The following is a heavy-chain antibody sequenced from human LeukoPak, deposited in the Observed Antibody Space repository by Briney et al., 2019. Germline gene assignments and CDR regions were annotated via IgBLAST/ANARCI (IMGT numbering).Heavy chain of an antibody. D-gene: IGHD3-16*01. CDR1: GFTFSSYA. Sequence: GGSLRLSCVASGFTFSSYAMSWVRQAPGKGLEWVSSISSSSSYIYYADSMKGRFTISRDNAKNSLYLQMNSLRAEDTAVYYCARSGGTSTDYYYYYGMDVWGKGTTVTVSS. CDR2: ISSSSSYI. CDR3: ARSGGTSTDYYYYYGMDV. J-gene: IGHJ6*04. V-gene: IGHV3-21*01.